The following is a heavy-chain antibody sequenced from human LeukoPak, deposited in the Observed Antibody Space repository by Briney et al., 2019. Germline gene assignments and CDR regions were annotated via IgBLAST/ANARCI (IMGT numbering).Heavy chain of an antibody. CDR1: GFTFSSYA. CDR2: ISGSGGST. V-gene: IGHV3-23*01. D-gene: IGHD3-16*01. CDR3: TRDRFYVWFDP. J-gene: IGHJ5*02. Sequence: GGSLRLSCAASGFTFSSYAMSWVRQAPGKGLEWVSAISGSGGSTYYADSVKGRFTISRDNSKNTLYLQMNSLRGEDTAVYYCTRDRFYVWFDPWGQGTLVTVSS.